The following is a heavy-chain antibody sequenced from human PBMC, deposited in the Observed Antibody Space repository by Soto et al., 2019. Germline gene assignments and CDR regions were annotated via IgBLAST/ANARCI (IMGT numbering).Heavy chain of an antibody. D-gene: IGHD4-4*01. V-gene: IGHV3-30-3*01. Sequence: QVQLVESGGGVVQPRRSLRLSCAASGFTFSSYAMRWVRQAPGKGLEWVAVISYDGSNKYYADSVKGRFTISRDNSKNALYLQMNSLRTEDTAVYYCARPLWRDDYNWGYFDLWGRGTLVTVSS. CDR2: ISYDGSNK. J-gene: IGHJ2*01. CDR3: ARPLWRDDYNWGYFDL. CDR1: GFTFSSYA.